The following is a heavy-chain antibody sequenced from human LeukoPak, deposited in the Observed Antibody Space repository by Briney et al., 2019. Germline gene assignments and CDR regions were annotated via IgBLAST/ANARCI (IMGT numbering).Heavy chain of an antibody. CDR1: GGSIKDYR. D-gene: IGHD2-2*02. CDR3: ARIGYCSSTSCYTDAFDI. V-gene: IGHV4-59*01. CDR2: VYYSGST. Sequence: SETLSPTCSVSGGSIKDYRWSWIRQPPGKGLEYIGFVYYSGSTNYNPSLKSRVTISVDTSKNQFSLKLSSVTAADTAVYYCARIGYCSSTSCYTDAFDIWGQGTMVTVSS. J-gene: IGHJ3*02.